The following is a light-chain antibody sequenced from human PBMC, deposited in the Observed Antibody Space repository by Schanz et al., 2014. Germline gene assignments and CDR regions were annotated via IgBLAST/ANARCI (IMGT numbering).Light chain of an antibody. Sequence: EIVMTQSPVTLSVSPGEGATLSCRASQSVSSNLAWYQQKPGQAPRLLMFNASTRATGIPARFSGSGSGTEFSLTISSLQSEDFAVYYCQHYYSNTRAFGQGTKVEIK. CDR2: NAS. CDR3: QHYYSNTRA. CDR1: QSVSSN. J-gene: IGKJ1*01. V-gene: IGKV3-15*01.